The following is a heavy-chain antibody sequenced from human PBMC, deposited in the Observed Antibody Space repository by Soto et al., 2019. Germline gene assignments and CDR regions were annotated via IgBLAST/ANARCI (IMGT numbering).Heavy chain of an antibody. CDR1: GFTFSSYA. D-gene: IGHD3-9*01. CDR2: ISGSARST. V-gene: IGHV3-23*01. J-gene: IGHJ1*01. Sequence: EVQLLESGGGLVQPVGSLRLSCAASGFTFSSYAMNWVRRAPGKGLEWVSAISGSARSTKYADSVKGRFTISRDNSKNTLFLQMSSLRAEDTAVYYCAKDVHYDIVTGIEYFHHWAQGTLVTVSS. CDR3: AKDVHYDIVTGIEYFHH.